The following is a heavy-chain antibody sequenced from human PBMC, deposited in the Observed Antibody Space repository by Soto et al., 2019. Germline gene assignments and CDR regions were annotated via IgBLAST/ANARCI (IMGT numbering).Heavy chain of an antibody. V-gene: IGHV4-31*03. CDR1: GGSISSGGYY. Sequence: QVQLQESGPGLVKPSQTLSLTCTVSGGSISSGGYYWSWIRQHPGKGLEWIGYIYYSGSTYYNPSLKSRVTISVDTSKNQFSLKLSSVTAAYTAVYYCAWVTTPSTHYYYYMDVWGTGTTVTGSS. J-gene: IGHJ6*03. CDR3: AWVTTPSTHYYYYMDV. CDR2: IYYSGST. D-gene: IGHD4-17*01.